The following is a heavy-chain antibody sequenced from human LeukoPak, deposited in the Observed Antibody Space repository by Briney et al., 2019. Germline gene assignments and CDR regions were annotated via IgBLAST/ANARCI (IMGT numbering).Heavy chain of an antibody. Sequence: PGGSLRLSCATSGFIFSSFTIHWVRQSPGKGLEWVALISYDGSNKYYADSVKGRFTISRDNSKNTPYLQMNSLRAEDTAVYYCARGYYDSSGYVNYWGQGTLVTVSS. V-gene: IGHV3-30*04. D-gene: IGHD3-22*01. J-gene: IGHJ4*02. CDR2: ISYDGSNK. CDR1: GFIFSSFT. CDR3: ARGYYDSSGYVNY.